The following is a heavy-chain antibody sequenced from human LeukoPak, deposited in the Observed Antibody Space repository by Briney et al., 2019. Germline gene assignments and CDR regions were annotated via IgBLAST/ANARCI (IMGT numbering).Heavy chain of an antibody. Sequence: PGGSLRLSCAASGFTFSSYEMNWVRQAPGKGLEWVSYISSSGSTIYYADSVKGRFTISRDNSKNTLYLQMNSLRAEDTAVYYCAKGYGSGSYYDGNYYYYYMDVWGKGTTVTISS. CDR1: GFTFSSYE. CDR3: AKGYGSGSYYDGNYYYYYMDV. J-gene: IGHJ6*03. CDR2: ISSSGSTI. D-gene: IGHD3-10*01. V-gene: IGHV3-48*03.